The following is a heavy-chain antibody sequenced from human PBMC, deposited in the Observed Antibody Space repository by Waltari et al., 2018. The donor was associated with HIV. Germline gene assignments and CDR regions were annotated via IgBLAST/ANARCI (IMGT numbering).Heavy chain of an antibody. D-gene: IGHD4-17*01. Sequence: QVTLKESGPALVKPTQTLTLTCTFSGFSLSTSGMRVSWIRQPPGKALEWLARIDWDDDKFYSTSLKTRLTISKDTSKNQVVLTMTNMDPVDTATYYCARDRIYGDYDYFDYWGQGTLVTVSS. V-gene: IGHV2-70*04. CDR1: GFSLSTSGMR. J-gene: IGHJ4*02. CDR3: ARDRIYGDYDYFDY. CDR2: IDWDDDK.